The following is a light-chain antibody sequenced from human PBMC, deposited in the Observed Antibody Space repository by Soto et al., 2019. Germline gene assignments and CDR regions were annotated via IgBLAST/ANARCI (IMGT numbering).Light chain of an antibody. J-gene: IGKJ1*01. V-gene: IGKV3-15*01. CDR1: HSVTTY. Sequence: IVMTQSPATLSVSPGERATLSCRASHSVTTYLAWYQQKPGQGPRLLIYAASTRATGIPARFSGSGSGTEFSLTISSLQSEDFAVYYCQQYINWPRTLGQGTKVEIK. CDR3: QQYINWPRT. CDR2: AAS.